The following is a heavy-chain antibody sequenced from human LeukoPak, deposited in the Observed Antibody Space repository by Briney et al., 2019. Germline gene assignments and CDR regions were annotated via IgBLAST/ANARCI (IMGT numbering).Heavy chain of an antibody. J-gene: IGHJ4*02. CDR2: IWYDGSNK. CDR3: ARDHSSSWPGPFDY. D-gene: IGHD6-13*01. CDR1: GFTFSSYG. Sequence: PGRSLRLSCAASGFTFSSYGMHWVRQAPGKGLEWVAVIWYDGSNKYYADSVKGRFTISRDNSKNTLYLQMNSLRAEDTAVYYCARDHSSSWPGPFDYWGQGTLVTASS. V-gene: IGHV3-33*01.